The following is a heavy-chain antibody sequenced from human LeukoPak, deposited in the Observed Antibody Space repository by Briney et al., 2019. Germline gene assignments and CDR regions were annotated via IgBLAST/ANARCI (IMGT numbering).Heavy chain of an antibody. CDR2: TYYRSKWYN. CDR3: ARAWYSSGWYHYYGKDV. V-gene: IGHV6-1*01. J-gene: IGHJ6*02. CDR1: GDSVSSNSAA. Sequence: SQTLSLTCAISGDSVSSNSAAWNWIRQSPSRGLEWLGRTYYRSKWYNDYAVSVKSRITINPDTSKNQFSLQLNSVTPEDTAVYYCARAWYSSGWYHYYGKDVWGQGTTVTVSS. D-gene: IGHD6-19*01.